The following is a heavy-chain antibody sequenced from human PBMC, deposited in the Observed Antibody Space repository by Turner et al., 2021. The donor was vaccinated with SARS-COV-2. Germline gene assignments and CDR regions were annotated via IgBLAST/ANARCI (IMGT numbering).Heavy chain of an antibody. CDR2: ISWNSGSI. J-gene: IGHJ4*02. V-gene: IGHV3-9*01. CDR3: ARGYYDSSSYDY. CDR1: GFTFDDYA. Sequence: EVQLVESGGGLVQPGRSLRLSCAASGFTFDDYAMHWVRQAPGKGLEWVSGISWNSGSIGYADSAKGRFTISRDNAKNSLYLQMNSLRAEDTAVYYCARGYYDSSSYDYWGQGTLVTVSS. D-gene: IGHD3-22*01.